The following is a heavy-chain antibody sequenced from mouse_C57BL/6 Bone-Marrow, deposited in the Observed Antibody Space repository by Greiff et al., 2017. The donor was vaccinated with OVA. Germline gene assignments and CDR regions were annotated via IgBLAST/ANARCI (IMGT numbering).Heavy chain of an antibody. CDR2: IYWDDDK. Sequence: QVQLKESGPGILQSSQTLSLTCSFSGFSLSTSGMGVSWIRQPSGKGLEWLAHIYWDDDKRYNPSLKSRLTISKDTSRNQVFLKITSVDTADTATYYCARRGGTTVAYWYFDVWGTGTTVTVSS. CDR1: GFSLSTSGMG. CDR3: ARRGGTTVAYWYFDV. D-gene: IGHD1-1*01. V-gene: IGHV8-12*01. J-gene: IGHJ1*03.